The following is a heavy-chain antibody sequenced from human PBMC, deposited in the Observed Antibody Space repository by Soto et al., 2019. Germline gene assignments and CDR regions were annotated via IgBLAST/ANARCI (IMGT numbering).Heavy chain of an antibody. CDR1: GDSFNDYY. CDR3: ARASGGATAPVDYYYFYMDV. CDR2: INPNGGVT. J-gene: IGHJ6*03. Sequence: QVQLVQSGAEVRKPGASVTVSCRSSGDSFNDYYIHWVRQAPGQGFEWMGWINPNGGVTKYAQKFQGWGSMTRDTSIRTAYMPLSRLRSDDTAVYYCARASGGATAPVDYYYFYMDVWGTGTTVTVSS. D-gene: IGHD5-12*01. V-gene: IGHV1-2*04.